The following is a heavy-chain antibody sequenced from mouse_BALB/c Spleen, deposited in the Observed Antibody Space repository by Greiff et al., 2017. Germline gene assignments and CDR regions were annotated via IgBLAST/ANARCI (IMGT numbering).Heavy chain of an antibody. D-gene: IGHD1-2*01. Sequence: EVMLVESGGGLVKPGGSLKLSCAASGFTFSSYAMSWVRQTPEKRLEWVASISSGGSTYYPDSVKGRFTISRDNARNILYLQMSSLRSEDTAMYYCARDPLLRLPFDYWGQGTTLTVSS. CDR2: ISSGGST. CDR1: GFTFSSYA. J-gene: IGHJ2*01. V-gene: IGHV5-6-5*01. CDR3: ARDPLLRLPFDY.